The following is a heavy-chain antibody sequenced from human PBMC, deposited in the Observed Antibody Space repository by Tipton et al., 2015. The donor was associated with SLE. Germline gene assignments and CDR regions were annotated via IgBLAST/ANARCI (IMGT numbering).Heavy chain of an antibody. Sequence: TLSLTCTVSGGSISSYYWSWIRQPPGKGLEWIGYIYFTGSTNYNPSLKSRLTISIDRSQNQFSLRLNSMTAADTAVYYCARGGTDYDVWLGCPYFDLWGRGTLVTVSS. CDR1: GGSISSYY. CDR3: ARGGTDYDVWLGCPYFDL. V-gene: IGHV4-59*12. D-gene: IGHD3-3*01. CDR2: IYFTGST. J-gene: IGHJ2*01.